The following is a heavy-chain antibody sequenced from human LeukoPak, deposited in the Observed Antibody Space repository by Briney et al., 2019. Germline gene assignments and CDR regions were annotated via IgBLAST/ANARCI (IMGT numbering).Heavy chain of an antibody. J-gene: IGHJ5*02. CDR2: ILYSGST. V-gene: IGHV4-39*01. D-gene: IGHD3-22*01. CDR1: GGSIISSDYH. CDR3: ARPSNHYDTSGYRGFDP. Sequence: SETLSLTCTVSGGSIISSDYHWGWVRQPPGKGLEWIGSILYSGSTYYNPSLKSRVTISVDTSKKQFSLKMSSVTAADTAVYYCARPSNHYDTSGYRGFDPWGQGTLVTISS.